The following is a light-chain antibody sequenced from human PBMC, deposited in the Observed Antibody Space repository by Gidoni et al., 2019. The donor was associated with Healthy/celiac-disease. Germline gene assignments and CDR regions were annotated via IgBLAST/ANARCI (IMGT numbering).Light chain of an antibody. V-gene: IGKV3-15*01. CDR2: GAS. CDR3: QQYNNWPPFT. J-gene: IGKJ3*01. CDR1: QSVSSN. Sequence: EIVISHSPATLPVSPGERATLSCRASQSVSSNLAWYQQKPGQAPRLLIYGASTRATGIPARFSGSGSGTEFTLTISSLQSEDFAVYYCQQYNNWPPFTFGPGTKVDIK.